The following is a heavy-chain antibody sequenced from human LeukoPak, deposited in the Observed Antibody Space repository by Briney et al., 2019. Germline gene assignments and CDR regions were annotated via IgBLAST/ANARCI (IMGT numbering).Heavy chain of an antibody. CDR2: IYYSGST. Sequence: PSETLSLTCTVSGGSISSYYWSWIRQPPGKGLECVGYIYYSGSTNYNPSLKSRVTISVDTSKNQFSLKLSSVTAADTAVYYCARERSIWFGDWFDYWGQGTLVTVSS. D-gene: IGHD3-10*01. CDR3: ARERSIWFGDWFDY. CDR1: GGSISSYY. V-gene: IGHV4-59*01. J-gene: IGHJ4*02.